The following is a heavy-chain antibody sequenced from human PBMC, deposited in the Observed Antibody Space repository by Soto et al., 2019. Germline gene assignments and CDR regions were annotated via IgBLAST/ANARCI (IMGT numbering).Heavy chain of an antibody. V-gene: IGHV3-9*01. Sequence: GGSLRLSCTASGFTCVDYAMHWVRQATGKGLEWVSGINWNSGSIGYADSVKGRFTISRDNAKTSLYLQMNSLRAEDTALYYCAKDRGSGSYAANYYYYGMDVWGQGTTVTVSS. J-gene: IGHJ6*02. CDR3: AKDRGSGSYAANYYYYGMDV. D-gene: IGHD3-10*01. CDR2: INWNSGSI. CDR1: GFTCVDYA.